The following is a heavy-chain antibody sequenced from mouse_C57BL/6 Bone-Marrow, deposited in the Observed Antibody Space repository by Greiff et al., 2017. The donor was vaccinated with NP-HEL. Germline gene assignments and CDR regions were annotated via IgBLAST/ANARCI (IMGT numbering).Heavy chain of an antibody. D-gene: IGHD1-1*01. Sequence: QVQLQQSGPSLVKPGASVKISCKASGYAFSSSWMNWVKQRPGKGLEWIGRIPAGDGDTNYNGKFKGKATLTADKSSSTAYMHISSLTSEDSAVYFCATSNYYGSSPFAYWGQGTLVTVSA. J-gene: IGHJ3*01. CDR3: ATSNYYGSSPFAY. V-gene: IGHV1-82*01. CDR2: IPAGDGDT. CDR1: GYAFSSSW.